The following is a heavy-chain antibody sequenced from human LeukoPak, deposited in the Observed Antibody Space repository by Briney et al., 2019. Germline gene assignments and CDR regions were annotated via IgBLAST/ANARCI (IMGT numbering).Heavy chain of an antibody. Sequence: PSETLSLTCSVSGYSMSSDYYWGWIRQPPGKGMEWIGEINHSGSTNYNPSLKSRVTISVDTSKNQFSLKLSSVTAADTAVYYCARRGPTTVVTPGLDWYFDLWGRGTLVTVSS. J-gene: IGHJ2*01. CDR2: INHSGST. V-gene: IGHV4-38-2*02. CDR3: ARRGPTTVVTPGLDWYFDL. D-gene: IGHD4-23*01. CDR1: GYSMSSDYY.